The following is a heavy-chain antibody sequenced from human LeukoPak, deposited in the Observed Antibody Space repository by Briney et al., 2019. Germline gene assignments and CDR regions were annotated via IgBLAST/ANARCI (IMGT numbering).Heavy chain of an antibody. D-gene: IGHD2-21*01. CDR2: INPSSGGT. CDR3: ARADRLDGGPYLIGP. V-gene: IGHV1-2*02. CDR1: GYSFADYY. Sequence: ASVKVSCKTSGYSFADYYMHWVRQAPGQGLEWMGWINPSSGGTSSAQKFQGRVTMTRDTSITTVYMEVSWLTSDDTAIYYCARADRLDGGPYLIGPWGQGTLVTVSS. J-gene: IGHJ5*02.